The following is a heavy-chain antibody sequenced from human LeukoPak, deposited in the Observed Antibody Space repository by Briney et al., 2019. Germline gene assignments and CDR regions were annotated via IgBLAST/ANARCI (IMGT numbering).Heavy chain of an antibody. CDR2: IYHSGST. CDR1: GGSISSGGYS. V-gene: IGHV4-30-2*01. CDR3: ARGTLVGSNWFDP. J-gene: IGHJ5*02. D-gene: IGHD2-15*01. Sequence: SETLSLTCAVSGGSISSGGYSWSWIRQPPGKGLAWIGYIYHSGSTYYNPSLKSRVTISVDRSKNQFSLKLGSVTAADTAVYYCARGTLVGSNWFDPWGQGTLVTVSS.